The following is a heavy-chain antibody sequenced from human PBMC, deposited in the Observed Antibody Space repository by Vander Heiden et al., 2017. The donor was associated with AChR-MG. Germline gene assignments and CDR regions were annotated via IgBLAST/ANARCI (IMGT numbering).Heavy chain of an antibody. J-gene: IGHJ4*02. CDR2: IRSKAYGGTT. D-gene: IGHD6-19*01. CDR1: GFTFGDYA. V-gene: IGHV3-49*04. Sequence: EVQLVESGGGLVQPRRSLRLSCTASGFTFGDYAMSWVRQAPGKGLEWVGFIRSKAYGGTTEYAASVKGRFTISRDDSKSIAYLQMNSLKTEDTAVYYCTRDRAPSGWYLWDYWGQGTLVTVSS. CDR3: TRDRAPSGWYLWDY.